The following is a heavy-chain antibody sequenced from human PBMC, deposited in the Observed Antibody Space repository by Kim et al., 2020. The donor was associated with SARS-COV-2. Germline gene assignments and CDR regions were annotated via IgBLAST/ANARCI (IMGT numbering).Heavy chain of an antibody. Sequence: GGSLGHSCAASGFTFSNAWMSWVRQAPGKGLEWVGRIKSKTDGGTTDYAAPVKGRFTISRDDSKNTLYLQMNSLKTEDTAVYYCTTDHTVTPIYYYYGMDVWGQGTTVTVSS. CDR2: IKSKTDGGTT. CDR3: TTDHTVTPIYYYYGMDV. CDR1: GFTFSNAW. D-gene: IGHD4-17*01. J-gene: IGHJ6*02. V-gene: IGHV3-15*01.